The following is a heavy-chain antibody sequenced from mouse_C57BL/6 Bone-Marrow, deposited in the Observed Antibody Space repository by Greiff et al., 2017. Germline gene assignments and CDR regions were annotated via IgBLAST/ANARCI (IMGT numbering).Heavy chain of an antibody. CDR1: GYTFTSYW. CDR2: IDPSESYT. V-gene: IGHV1-69*01. CDR3: ARWADFDY. D-gene: IGHD6-1*01. Sequence: QVQLQQPGAELVMPGASVKLSCKASGYTFTSYWMHWVKQRPGQGLEWIGEIDPSESYTNYNQKFKGKSTLTVDKSSSTAYMQLSSLTSEDSAVYYCARWADFDYWGQGTTLTVSS. J-gene: IGHJ2*01.